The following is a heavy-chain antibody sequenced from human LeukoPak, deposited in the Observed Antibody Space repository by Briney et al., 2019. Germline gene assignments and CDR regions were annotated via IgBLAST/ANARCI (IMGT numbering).Heavy chain of an antibody. CDR1: GGSFSGYY. CDR3: ARAGELAVAGLQR. D-gene: IGHD6-19*01. J-gene: IGHJ1*01. Sequence: PSETLSLTCAVYGGSFSGYYWSWIRQPPGKGLEWIGEINHSGSTNYNPSLKSRVTISVDTSKNQFSLKLSSVTAADTAVYYCARAGELAVAGLQRWGQGTLVTVSS. V-gene: IGHV4-34*01. CDR2: INHSGST.